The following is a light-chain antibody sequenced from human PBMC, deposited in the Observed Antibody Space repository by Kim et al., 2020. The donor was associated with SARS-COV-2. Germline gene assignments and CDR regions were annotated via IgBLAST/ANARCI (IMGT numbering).Light chain of an antibody. J-gene: IGKJ4*01. CDR3: QQYNNWPPLT. V-gene: IGKV3-15*01. CDR2: GAS. Sequence: SPGERAPPSCRASQSVSSNLAWYQQNTGQAPRLLIYGASTRATGIPARFSGSGSGTEFTLTISSLQSEDFAVYYCQQYNNWPPLTFGGGTKVDIK. CDR1: QSVSSN.